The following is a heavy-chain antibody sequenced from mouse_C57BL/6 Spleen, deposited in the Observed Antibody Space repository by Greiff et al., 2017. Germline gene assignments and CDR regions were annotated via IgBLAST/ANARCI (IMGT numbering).Heavy chain of an antibody. CDR2: INPNNGGT. CDR3: ARMGYYDYGDFDY. D-gene: IGHD2-4*01. V-gene: IGHV1-26*01. CDR1: GYTFTNYY. Sequence: EVQLQQPGPELVKPGASVKISCKASGYTFTNYYITWVKQSPGKSLEWIGDINPNNGGTSYNQKFKGKATLTVDKSSSTAYMELRSLTSEDSAVYYWARMGYYDYGDFDYWGQGTTLTVSS. J-gene: IGHJ2*01.